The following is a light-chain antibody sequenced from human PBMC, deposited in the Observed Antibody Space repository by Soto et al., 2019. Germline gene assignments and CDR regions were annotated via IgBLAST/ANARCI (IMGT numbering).Light chain of an antibody. Sequence: EIVLTQSPGTLSLSPGERATLSCRASQSVSSSYLAWYQQKPGQAPRLLIYGASSRATGIAARFSGSGSGTDFTLTISSLEPEDFAVYYCQQYGSSRWTVGQGTKVDIK. CDR1: QSVSSSY. CDR2: GAS. V-gene: IGKV3-20*01. J-gene: IGKJ1*01. CDR3: QQYGSSRWT.